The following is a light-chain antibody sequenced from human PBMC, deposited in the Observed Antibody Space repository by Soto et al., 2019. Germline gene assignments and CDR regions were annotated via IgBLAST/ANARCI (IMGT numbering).Light chain of an antibody. CDR1: QSVSNS. V-gene: IGKV3-15*01. Sequence: EIVMTQSPATLSVSPGESATLSCRASQSVSNSLAWYQQKPGQTPRLLIYGVSTRATGFPARFSGSGSGTEFTLTISSLQSEDFAVYYCQQYNNWPPTWTFGQGTKVDIK. J-gene: IGKJ1*01. CDR3: QQYNNWPPTWT. CDR2: GVS.